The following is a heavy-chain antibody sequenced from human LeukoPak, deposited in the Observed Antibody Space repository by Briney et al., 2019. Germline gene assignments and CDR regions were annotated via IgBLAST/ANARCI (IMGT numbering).Heavy chain of an antibody. V-gene: IGHV3-64*02. CDR3: VRSRDYYDSSGPGRAFDV. D-gene: IGHD3-22*01. Sequence: GGSLRLSCAASGFTFSSYAMHWVRQAAGKGLEYVSGISSNGGATNYVDSVEGRFIISRDNSKNTLYLQMGILRAEDMAVYYCVRSRDYYDSSGPGRAFDVWGQGTMVTVSS. CDR2: ISSNGGAT. J-gene: IGHJ3*01. CDR1: GFTFSSYA.